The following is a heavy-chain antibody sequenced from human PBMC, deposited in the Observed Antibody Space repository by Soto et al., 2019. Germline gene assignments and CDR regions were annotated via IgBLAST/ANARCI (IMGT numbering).Heavy chain of an antibody. CDR1: GYTFTSYY. CDR3: ASDSAPPGE. D-gene: IGHD2-21*01. CDR2: ISAYTGNT. V-gene: IGHV1-18*01. Sequence: QVQLVQSGAEVKKPGASVKVSCKASGYTFTSYYISGVRQAPGQGLEWMGWISAYTGNTNYAQQLRGRATMTAHTPTTTASMELRSLRSEDRAVYSSASDSAPPGEWGPGNRVTVPS. J-gene: IGHJ4*02.